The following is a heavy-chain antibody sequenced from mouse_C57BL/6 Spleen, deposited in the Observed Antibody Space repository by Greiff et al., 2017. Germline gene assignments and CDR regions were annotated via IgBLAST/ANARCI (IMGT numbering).Heavy chain of an antibody. V-gene: IGHV1-82*01. CDR1: GYAFSSSW. CDR3: ARLGPSGYAMDD. D-gene: IGHD3-1*01. Sequence: QVQLQQSGPELVKPGASVKISCKASGYAFSSSWMNWVKQRPGKGLEWIGRIYPGDGDTNYNGKFKGKATLTADKSSSTAYMQLSSLTSEDSAVYFCARLGPSGYAMDDWGQGTSVTVSS. CDR2: IYPGDGDT. J-gene: IGHJ4*01.